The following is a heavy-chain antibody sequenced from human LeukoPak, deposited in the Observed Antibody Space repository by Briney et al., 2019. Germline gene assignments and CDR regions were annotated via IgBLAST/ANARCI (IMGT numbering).Heavy chain of an antibody. CDR1: GGSFSGYY. CDR3: ARVRDSGSYYFDY. J-gene: IGHJ4*02. CDR2: INHSGST. V-gene: IGHV4-34*01. D-gene: IGHD1-26*01. Sequence: SETLSLTCAVYGGSFSGYYWSWIRQPPGKGLEWIGEINHSGSTNYNPSLKSRVTISVDTSKNQFSLKLSSVTAADTAVYHCARVRDSGSYYFDYWGQGTLVTVSS.